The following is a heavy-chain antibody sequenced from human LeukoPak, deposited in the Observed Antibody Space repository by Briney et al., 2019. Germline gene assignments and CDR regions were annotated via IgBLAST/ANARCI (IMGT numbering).Heavy chain of an antibody. D-gene: IGHD2-2*01. Sequence: PGGSLRLSCAASGFTFSNYWMHWVRQAPGKGLVWVSRVNSDGSSTGYADSVKGRFTISRDSAKNTLYLQMNSLRAEDTAVYYCARDHRGYCSSTSCPEGYWGQGTLVTVSS. V-gene: IGHV3-74*01. CDR1: GFTFSNYW. CDR2: VNSDGSST. J-gene: IGHJ4*02. CDR3: ARDHRGYCSSTSCPEGY.